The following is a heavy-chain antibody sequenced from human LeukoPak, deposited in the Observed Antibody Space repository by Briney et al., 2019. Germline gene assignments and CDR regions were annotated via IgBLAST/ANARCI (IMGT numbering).Heavy chain of an antibody. CDR1: GYTFTGYY. CDR2: INPNSGGT. V-gene: IGHV1-2*02. D-gene: IGHD5-12*01. CDR3: ARADIVGTILTDAFHI. Sequence: ASVKVSCKASGYTFTGYYMHWVRQAPGQGLEWMGWINPNSGGTNYAQKFQGRVTMTRDTSISTAYMDLSRLRSDDTAVYYCARADIVGTILTDAFHIWGQGKRVTVSS. J-gene: IGHJ3*02.